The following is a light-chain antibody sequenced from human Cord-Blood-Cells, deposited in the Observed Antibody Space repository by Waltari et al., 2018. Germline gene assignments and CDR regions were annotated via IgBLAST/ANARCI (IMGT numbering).Light chain of an antibody. CDR1: QSVSSY. J-gene: IGKJ4*01. V-gene: IGKV3-11*01. Sequence: EIVLTQSPATLSLSPGERATLSCMASQSVSSYLAWYQQKPGQAPRLLIYDASNRATGIPARFSGSGSGTDFTLTISSLEPEEFAVYYCQQRSNWPPALTFGGGTKVEIK. CDR2: DAS. CDR3: QQRSNWPPALT.